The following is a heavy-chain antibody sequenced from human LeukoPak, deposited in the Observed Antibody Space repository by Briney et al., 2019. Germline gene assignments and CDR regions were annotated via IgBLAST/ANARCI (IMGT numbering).Heavy chain of an antibody. V-gene: IGHV1-2*02. J-gene: IGHJ3*02. CDR1: GYTFTGYY. CDR2: INPNSGGT. CDR3: ANVPEQDGAFDI. D-gene: IGHD1/OR15-1a*01. Sequence: GASVKVSCKASGYTFTGYYMHWVRHAPGQGLGWMGWINPNSGGTNYAQKFQGRVTMTRDTSISTAYMELSRLRSDDTAVYYCANVPEQDGAFDIWGQGTMVTVSS.